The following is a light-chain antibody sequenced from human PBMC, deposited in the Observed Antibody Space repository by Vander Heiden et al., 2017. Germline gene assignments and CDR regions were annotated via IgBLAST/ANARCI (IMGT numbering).Light chain of an antibody. V-gene: IGKV3-20*01. J-gene: IGKJ2*01. CDR3: QQYRSSVMYT. CDR1: QSTSAAY. CDR2: AAS. Sequence: VLTQPPDTLSLSPQERATRSCRARQSTSAAYVAVFQQKPGHAPRLLIYAASNSATGIPDRFSGSGSGTDFTLTISRLEHEDFAVYYCQQYRSSVMYTFGQGTKLEIK.